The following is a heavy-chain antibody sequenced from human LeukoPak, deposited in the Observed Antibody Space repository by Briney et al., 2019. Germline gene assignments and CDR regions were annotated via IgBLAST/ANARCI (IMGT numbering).Heavy chain of an antibody. CDR1: GFTFRTSG. D-gene: IGHD5-18*01. V-gene: IGHV3-23*01. Sequence: GGSLRLSCAASGFTFRTSGMSWVRQAPGKGLEWVSAISGSGVGTYYADSVKGRFTISRGNSKNTLYLQMNSLRAEDTAVYYCAKEYGYTYGEFDYWGQGTLVTVSS. CDR2: ISGSGVGT. CDR3: AKEYGYTYGEFDY. J-gene: IGHJ4*02.